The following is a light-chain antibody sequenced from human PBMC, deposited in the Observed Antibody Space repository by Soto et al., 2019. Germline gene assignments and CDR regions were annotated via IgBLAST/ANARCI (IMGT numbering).Light chain of an antibody. V-gene: IGKV2D-29*02. CDR1: QSLLRSDGKSS. CDR2: GAS. J-gene: IGKJ2*01. Sequence: DIVMTQTPLSLSVSPGQPASISCKSSQSLLRSDGKSSLYWYLQKPGQSPQLLIYGASTRLSGVPDRFSGGGSGTDSTLKISRVEAEDVGVYYCMQRIQLPETFGQGTKLEIK. CDR3: MQRIQLPET.